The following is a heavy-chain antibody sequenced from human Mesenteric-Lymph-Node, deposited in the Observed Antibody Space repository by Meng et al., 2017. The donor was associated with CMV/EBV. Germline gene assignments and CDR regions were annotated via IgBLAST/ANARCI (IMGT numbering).Heavy chain of an antibody. V-gene: IGHV1-2*06. D-gene: IGHD3-9*01. CDR3: AREPFPSDILTGAFGY. CDR2: ISNYRGNE. J-gene: IGHJ4*02. Sequence: ERQDNGQGNEWMGRISNYRGNEERAKKLEARVTMTRDKSISTAYMELSGLTSDDTALYYCAREPFPSDILTGAFGYWGQGTLVTVSS.